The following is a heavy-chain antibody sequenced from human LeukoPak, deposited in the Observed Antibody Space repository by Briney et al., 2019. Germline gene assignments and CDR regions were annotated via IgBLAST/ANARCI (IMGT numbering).Heavy chain of an antibody. V-gene: IGHV3-7*01. Sequence: GGSLRLSCAASGFTFGSYWMSWVRQAPGKGLEWVANINQDGSERYSVDSVNGRFTISRDNTRNSLYLQINSLRAEDTAIYYCARPLDPAMVADAFEIWGQGTMVTVSS. CDR3: ARPLDPAMVADAFEI. J-gene: IGHJ3*02. D-gene: IGHD5-18*01. CDR1: GFTFGSYW. CDR2: INQDGSER.